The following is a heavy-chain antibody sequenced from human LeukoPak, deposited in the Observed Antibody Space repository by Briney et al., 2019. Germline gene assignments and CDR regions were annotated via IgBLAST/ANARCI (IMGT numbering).Heavy chain of an antibody. D-gene: IGHD3-16*01. CDR2: LRGNGDA. CDR1: GFTFSSYA. CDR3: AKASWVSTADAVL. J-gene: IGHJ4*02. V-gene: IGHV3-23*01. Sequence: GGSLTLSCVASGFTFSSYAMSWVREAPARGLEWVSSLRGNGDAFYADSVKGRFTLTRDESRNTVYLQLNKLRVEDTAIYYCAKASWVSTADAVLWGQGTVVTVSS.